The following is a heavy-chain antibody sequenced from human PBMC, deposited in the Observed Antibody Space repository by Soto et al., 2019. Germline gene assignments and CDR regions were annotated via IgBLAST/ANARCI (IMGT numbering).Heavy chain of an antibody. J-gene: IGHJ3*02. V-gene: IGHV1-3*01. D-gene: IGHD6-13*01. CDR3: TLYSSSSAFDI. Sequence: ASVKVSCKASGYTFTSYAMHWVRQAPGQRLEWMGWINAGNGNTKYSQKFQGRVTITRDTSASTAYMELGSLRSEDTAVYYCTLYSSSSAFDIWGQGTMVTVSS. CDR2: INAGNGNT. CDR1: GYTFTSYA.